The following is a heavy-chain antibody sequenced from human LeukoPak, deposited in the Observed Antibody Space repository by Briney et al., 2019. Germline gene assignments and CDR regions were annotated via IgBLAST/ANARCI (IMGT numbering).Heavy chain of an antibody. J-gene: IGHJ4*02. CDR2: ISAYNGNT. CDR1: GYTFTNYA. D-gene: IGHD3-10*01. V-gene: IGHV1-18*01. CDR3: ARDVLLLWFGELTFDY. Sequence: GASVKVSCKASGYTFTNYAMNWVRQAPGQGLEWMGWISAYNGNTNYAQKLQGRVTMTTDTSTSTAYMELRSLRSDDTAVYYCARDVLLLWFGELTFDYWGQGTLVTVSS.